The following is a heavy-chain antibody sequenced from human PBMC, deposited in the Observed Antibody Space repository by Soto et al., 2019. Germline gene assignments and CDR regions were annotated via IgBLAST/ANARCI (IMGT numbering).Heavy chain of an antibody. CDR2: VYHSGST. V-gene: IGHV4-31*03. Sequence: QVQLQESGPGLVKPSQTLSLTCSVSGDSIRGGGHYWNWIRQFPGKGLEWIGYVYHSGSTHYNPSLRGRLTISIDTSKNQFSLRLISVTAADTALYYCARDTGLAPIVWGYWGDGTQVTVSS. D-gene: IGHD7-27*01. CDR1: GDSIRGGGHY. J-gene: IGHJ4*03. CDR3: ARDTGLAPIVWGY.